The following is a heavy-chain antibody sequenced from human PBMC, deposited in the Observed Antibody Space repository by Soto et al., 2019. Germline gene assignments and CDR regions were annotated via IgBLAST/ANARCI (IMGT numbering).Heavy chain of an antibody. D-gene: IGHD1-1*01. CDR2: ISGTGGST. V-gene: IGHV3-23*01. Sequence: GGSLRLSCAASGFTFNNYAMSWVRQAPVKGFEWVSGISGTGGSTYYADSVKGRFNISRDNSKNTLYLQMSNLRAEDTALYYCLTWTSAAPDYGGQGTRVTVS. CDR3: LTWTSAAPDY. J-gene: IGHJ4*02. CDR1: GFTFNNYA.